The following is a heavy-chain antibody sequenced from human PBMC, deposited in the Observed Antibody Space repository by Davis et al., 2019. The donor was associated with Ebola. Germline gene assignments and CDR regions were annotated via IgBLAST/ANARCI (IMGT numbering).Heavy chain of an antibody. CDR3: ARVAESSPSYYYYGMDV. CDR1: GGSISSYY. V-gene: IGHV4-4*07. CDR2: IYTSGST. J-gene: IGHJ6*02. Sequence: PSETLSLTCTVSGGSISSYYWSWIRQPAGKGLEWIGRIYTSGSTNYNPSLKSRVTMSVDTSKNQFSLKLSSVTAADTAVYYCARVAESSPSYYYYGMDVWGQGTTVTVSS.